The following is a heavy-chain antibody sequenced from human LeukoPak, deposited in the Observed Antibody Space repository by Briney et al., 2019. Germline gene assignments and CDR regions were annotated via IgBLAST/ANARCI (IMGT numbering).Heavy chain of an antibody. Sequence: SETLSLTCAVYGGSFSGYYWSWIRQPPGKGLEWIGEINHSGSTNYNPSLKSRVTISVDTSKNQFSLKLSSVTAADTAVYYCARTPADSSGWFDAFDIWGQGTMVTVSS. D-gene: IGHD6-19*01. CDR2: INHSGST. CDR1: GGSFSGYY. V-gene: IGHV4-34*01. CDR3: ARTPADSSGWFDAFDI. J-gene: IGHJ3*02.